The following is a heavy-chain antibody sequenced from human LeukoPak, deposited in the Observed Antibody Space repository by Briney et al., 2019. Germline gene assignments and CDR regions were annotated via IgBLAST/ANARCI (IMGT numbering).Heavy chain of an antibody. D-gene: IGHD3-16*01. J-gene: IGHJ4*02. CDR2: IYYSGST. Sequence: SETLSLPCAVYGGSFSGYYWGWIRQPPGKGLEWFGSIYYSGSTYYNPSRKSRVTISVDTSKNQFSLKLSSVTAADTAVYYCVRHWGDLGSFPDYWGQGTLVTVSS. CDR3: VRHWGDLGSFPDY. V-gene: IGHV4-39*01. CDR1: GGSFSGYY.